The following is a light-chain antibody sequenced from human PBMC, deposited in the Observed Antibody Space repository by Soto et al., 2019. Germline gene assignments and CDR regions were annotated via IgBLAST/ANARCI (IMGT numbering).Light chain of an antibody. CDR3: QHYGRSPYT. J-gene: IGKJ1*01. CDR2: GAS. Sequence: EIVLKQSPGTVSLSPGSGATFSGGASQTVSRSYLAWYQQKPGQAPRLLIYGASSRATGTPDRFSGSESGTDFTLIISRLEPEDFAVYFCQHYGRSPYTFGQGTKVVT. V-gene: IGKV3-20*01. CDR1: QTVSRSY.